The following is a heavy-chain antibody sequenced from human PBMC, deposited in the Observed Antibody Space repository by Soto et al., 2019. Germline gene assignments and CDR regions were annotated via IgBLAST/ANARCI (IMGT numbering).Heavy chain of an antibody. CDR2: VHPSRCTA. V-gene: IGHV1-46*01. CDR3: ARPLIGNTVDL. Sequence: QAQLLQSGAEMKKPVASVKVSCKASGYTFINYFIHWVRQAPGQGIEWICIVHPSRCTADYAQKFQGRVTLTTDMSTRTVYMDLSSLRSEDTAVYYCARPLIGNTVDLWGQGTTVIVSS. J-gene: IGHJ3*01. CDR1: GYTFINYF. D-gene: IGHD1-7*01.